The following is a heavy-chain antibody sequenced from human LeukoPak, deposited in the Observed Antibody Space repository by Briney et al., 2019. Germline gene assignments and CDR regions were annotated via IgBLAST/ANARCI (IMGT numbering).Heavy chain of an antibody. D-gene: IGHD6-6*01. V-gene: IGHV4-59*01. Sequence: SEPLSLTCTVSGGSISSYYWRWIRQPPGKGLEWIGYIYYSGSTNYNPSLESRVTISVDTSKNQFSLKLSSVTAADTAVYYCARWSGSVTARNYYYYMDVWGEGTTVTVSS. CDR1: GGSISSYY. CDR2: IYYSGST. J-gene: IGHJ6*03. CDR3: ARWSGSVTARNYYYYMDV.